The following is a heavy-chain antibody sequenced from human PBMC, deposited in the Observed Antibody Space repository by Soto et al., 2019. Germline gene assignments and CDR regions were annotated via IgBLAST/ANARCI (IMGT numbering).Heavy chain of an antibody. V-gene: IGHV3-23*01. CDR3: AKDAVSYNGKWDWFDS. J-gene: IGHJ5*01. CDR1: RFIFSDYA. CDR2: IGGGNTYR. D-gene: IGHD1-26*01. Sequence: DVQLLESGGGLVQPGGSLTLSCAASRFIFSDYAMNWVRQAPGKGLEWVSSIGGGNTYRYYADSVKGRFIISRDNSKNTMYLQMNSLRDDDTAVYYCAKDAVSYNGKWDWFDSWGQGTLVTVSS.